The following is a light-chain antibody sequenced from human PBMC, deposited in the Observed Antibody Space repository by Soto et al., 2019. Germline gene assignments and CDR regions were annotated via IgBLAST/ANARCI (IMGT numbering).Light chain of an antibody. CDR2: TTS. CDR1: QSVSKS. CDR3: QQGNNWPIFT. J-gene: IGKJ3*01. Sequence: EIVLTQSPATLSLSPGERATLSCRASQSVSKSLAWYQQKPGQAPRLLLYTTSNRATGMPARFSGSESRTDFTLTISSLEPEDFAVYYCQQGNNWPIFTFGPGTKVDIK. V-gene: IGKV3-11*01.